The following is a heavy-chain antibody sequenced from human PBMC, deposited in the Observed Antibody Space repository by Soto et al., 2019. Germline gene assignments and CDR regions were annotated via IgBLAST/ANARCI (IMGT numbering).Heavy chain of an antibody. J-gene: IGHJ4*02. Sequence: QVQLVESGGGVVQPGRSLRLSCAASGFTFSSYGMHWVRQAPGKGLEWVAVIWYDGSNKYYADSVKGRFTISRDNSKNTMYLHMNSVRTEETSVYYSAGDGVGIAVAGPDYWGQGTLVTVSS. CDR2: IWYDGSNK. CDR1: GFTFSSYG. V-gene: IGHV3-33*01. D-gene: IGHD6-19*01. CDR3: AGDGVGIAVAGPDY.